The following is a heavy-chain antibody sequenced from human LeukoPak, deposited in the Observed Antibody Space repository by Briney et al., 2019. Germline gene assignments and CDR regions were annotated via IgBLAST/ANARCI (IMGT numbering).Heavy chain of an antibody. V-gene: IGHV3-23*01. D-gene: IGHD3-9*01. J-gene: IGHJ4*02. CDR1: GFIFRNYA. CDR2: ITGSGDTT. CDR3: AKWGDYDILTGYYVSDF. Sequence: PGGSLRLSCAASGFIFRNYAMSWVRQAPGKGLESVSAITGSGDTTYYADSVKGRFTISRDNSKNTLYVEMNTLRAEDTAVYYCAKWGDYDILTGYYVSDFWGQGTLVTVSS.